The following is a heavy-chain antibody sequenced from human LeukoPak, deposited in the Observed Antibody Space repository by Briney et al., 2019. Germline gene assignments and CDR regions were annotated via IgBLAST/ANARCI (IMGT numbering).Heavy chain of an antibody. CDR2: ISGSGGST. J-gene: IGHJ4*02. CDR1: GFTFSSYA. Sequence: EGSLRLSCAASGFTFSSYAMSWVRQAPGKGLEWVSAISGSGGSTYYADSVKGRFTISRDNSKNTLYLQMSSLRAEDTAVYYCAKDRMGAYCGGDCYFDWGQGTLVTVSS. V-gene: IGHV3-23*01. D-gene: IGHD2-21*02. CDR3: AKDRMGAYCGGDCYFD.